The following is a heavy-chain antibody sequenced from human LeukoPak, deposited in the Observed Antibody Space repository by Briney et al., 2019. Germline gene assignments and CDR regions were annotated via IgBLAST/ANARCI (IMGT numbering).Heavy chain of an antibody. CDR3: AATTLITMVRGVISNGYMDV. Sequence: TGGSLRLSCAASGFTVSSNYMSWVRQAPGKGLEWVSGIYSGGSTYYADSVKGRFTISRDNSKNTLYLQMNSLRAEDTAVYYCAATTLITMVRGVISNGYMDVWGKGTTVTVSS. V-gene: IGHV3-66*02. J-gene: IGHJ6*03. CDR1: GFTVSSNY. CDR2: IYSGGST. D-gene: IGHD3-10*01.